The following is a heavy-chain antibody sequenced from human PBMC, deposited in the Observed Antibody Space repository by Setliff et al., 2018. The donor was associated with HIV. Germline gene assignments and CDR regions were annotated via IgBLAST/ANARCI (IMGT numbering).Heavy chain of an antibody. CDR2: ISGSGGSS. V-gene: IGHV3-23*01. CDR3: ARDSPLSHFDY. CDR1: GFTFSSYA. Sequence: PGGSLRLSCAASGFTFSSYAMSWVRQAPGKGLEWVSAISGSGGSSYYADSVRGRFTISRDNYKNTLYLQMNSLRPEDTAVYYCARDSPLSHFDYWGQGILVTVSS. J-gene: IGHJ4*02.